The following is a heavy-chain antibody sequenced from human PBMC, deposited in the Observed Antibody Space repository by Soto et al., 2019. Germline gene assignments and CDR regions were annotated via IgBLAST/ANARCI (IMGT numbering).Heavy chain of an antibody. J-gene: IGHJ6*02. V-gene: IGHV4-61*01. CDR1: GGSVSSGSYY. Sequence: SLTCTVSGGSVSSGSYYWSWIRQPPGKGLEWIGYIYYSGSTNYNPSLKSRVTISVDTSKNQFSLKLSSVTAADTAVYYCARDQRLAAAGTTYYYGMDVWGQGTTVTVSS. CDR3: ARDQRLAAAGTTYYYGMDV. D-gene: IGHD6-13*01. CDR2: IYYSGST.